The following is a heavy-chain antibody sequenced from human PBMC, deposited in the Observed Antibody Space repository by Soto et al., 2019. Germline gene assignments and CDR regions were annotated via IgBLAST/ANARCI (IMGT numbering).Heavy chain of an antibody. V-gene: IGHV1-69*12. CDR2: IVPIFGTT. J-gene: IGHJ6*02. CDR1: GGTFSNYA. CDR3: AIVEAVAGIYNYHGLDV. Sequence: QVQLVQSGAEVKKPGSSVKVSCKVSGGTFSNYAIDWVRLAPGQGLEWMGGIVPIFGTTYYTQKFQGRATIIADDSTTTAYLELSSLRSEDTAIYYCAIVEAVAGIYNYHGLDVWGQGTAVTVSS. D-gene: IGHD6-19*01.